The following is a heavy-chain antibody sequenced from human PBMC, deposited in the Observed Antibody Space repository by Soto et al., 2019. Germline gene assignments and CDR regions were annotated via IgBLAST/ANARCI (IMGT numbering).Heavy chain of an antibody. J-gene: IGHJ4*02. CDR3: ARAVDTFMVIDY. CDR1: GFTVSRNY. V-gene: IGHV3-53*01. CDR2: IYSGGDT. Sequence: LRLSCAASGFTVSRNYMSWVRQAPGKGLEWVSGIYSGGDTNYADSVKGRFTISRDNSKNTLYLQMNSLRAEDTAVYYCARAVDTFMVIDYWGQGTLVTVSS. D-gene: IGHD5-18*01.